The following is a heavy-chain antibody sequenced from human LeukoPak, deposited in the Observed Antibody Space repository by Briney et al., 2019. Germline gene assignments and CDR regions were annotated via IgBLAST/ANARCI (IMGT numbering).Heavy chain of an antibody. CDR3: ARTDFTYYYDSSGYYSFDY. D-gene: IGHD3-22*01. CDR1: GGSISSYY. CDR2: IYYSGST. Sequence: PSETLSLTCTVSGGSISSYYWSWIRQPPGKGLEWIGYIYYSGSTNYNPSLKSRVTISVDTSKNQFSLKLSSVTAADTAVYYCARTDFTYYYDSSGYYSFDYWGQGTLVTVSS. V-gene: IGHV4-59*01. J-gene: IGHJ4*02.